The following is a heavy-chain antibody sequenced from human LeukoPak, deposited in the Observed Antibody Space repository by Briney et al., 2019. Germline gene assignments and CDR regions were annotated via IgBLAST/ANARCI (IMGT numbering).Heavy chain of an antibody. CDR2: INHSGST. J-gene: IGHJ4*02. CDR1: GGSFSGYD. D-gene: IGHD6-13*01. Sequence: AETLSLTCAVYGGSFSGYDWSWVRQPPGKGLEWIWEINHSGSTNYNPSHKTRVTISVDAPNNQFSRELSSVTAVYTAVYFCARESGYTHRLKYWGQGTLVTVSS. V-gene: IGHV4-34*01. CDR3: ARESGYTHRLKY.